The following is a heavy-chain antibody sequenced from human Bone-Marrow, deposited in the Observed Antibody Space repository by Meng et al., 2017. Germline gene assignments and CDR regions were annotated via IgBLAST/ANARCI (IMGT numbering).Heavy chain of an antibody. Sequence: GESLKISCAVSGFTFSSYWMSWVRQAPGKGLEWVANIKQDGSEKHYVDSVKGRFSISRDNDKNSLYLQMESLRAEDTAPYYCVRDGMFDYWGQGTLVTVSS. CDR1: GFTFSSYW. V-gene: IGHV3-7*01. J-gene: IGHJ4*02. D-gene: IGHD1-26*01. CDR3: VRDGMFDY. CDR2: IKQDGSEK.